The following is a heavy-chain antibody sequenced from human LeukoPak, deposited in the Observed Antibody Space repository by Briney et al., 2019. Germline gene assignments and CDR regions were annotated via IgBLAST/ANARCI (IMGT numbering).Heavy chain of an antibody. Sequence: ASVKVSCKASGYTFTSYDINWVRQATGQGLEWMGWINPNSGGTNYAQKFQGRVTMTRDTSISTAYMELSRLRSDDTAVYYCARERGTRAVAGTTSHFDYWGQGTLVTVSS. CDR1: GYTFTSYD. V-gene: IGHV1-2*02. CDR2: INPNSGGT. CDR3: ARERGTRAVAGTTSHFDY. J-gene: IGHJ4*02. D-gene: IGHD6-19*01.